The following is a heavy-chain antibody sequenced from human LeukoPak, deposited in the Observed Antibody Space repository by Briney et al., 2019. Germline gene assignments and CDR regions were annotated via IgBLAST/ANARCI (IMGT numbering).Heavy chain of an antibody. CDR2: AGWAGGTT. J-gene: IGHJ4*02. CDR3: AKELDTMFFDY. V-gene: IGHV3-43*01. Sequence: GGSLRLSCAASGFTFSSYWMYWVRQAPGKGLEWVSLAGWAGGTTYYSDSVRGRFTISRDSGRNSVYLQMNSLTTDDTAFYFCAKELDTMFFDYWGQGALVTVSS. D-gene: IGHD3-10*02. CDR1: GFTFSSYW.